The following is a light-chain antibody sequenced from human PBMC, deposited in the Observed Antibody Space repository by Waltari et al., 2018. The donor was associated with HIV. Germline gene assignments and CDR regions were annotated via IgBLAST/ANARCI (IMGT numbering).Light chain of an antibody. CDR3: AAWDDSLSGPV. Sequence: QSVLTQPASASGTPGQRVTFSCSGSSSNIGTNYVYWYQQLPGTAPKVLIDRSNQRRSGVPDRFSGSKSGTSASLAISGLRSEDEADYYCAAWDDSLSGPVFGGGTKVTVL. CDR2: RSN. V-gene: IGLV1-47*01. CDR1: SSNIGTNY. J-gene: IGLJ3*02.